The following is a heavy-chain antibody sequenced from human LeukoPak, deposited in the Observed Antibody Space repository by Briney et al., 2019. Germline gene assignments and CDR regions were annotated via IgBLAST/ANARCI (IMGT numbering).Heavy chain of an antibody. CDR3: ARDSGGSLYYYYGMDV. Sequence: SETLSLTCTVSGGSVSSGSYYWGWIRQPPGKGLEWIGYIYYSGSTNYNPSLKSRVTISVDTSKNQFSLKLSSVTAADTAVYYCARDSGGSLYYYYGMDVWGQGTTVTVSS. J-gene: IGHJ6*02. CDR1: GGSVSSGSYY. V-gene: IGHV4-61*01. CDR2: IYYSGST. D-gene: IGHD3-10*01.